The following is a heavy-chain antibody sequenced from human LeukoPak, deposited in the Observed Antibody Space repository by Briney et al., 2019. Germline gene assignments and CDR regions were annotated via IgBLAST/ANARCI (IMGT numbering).Heavy chain of an antibody. CDR1: GYTFTSYY. J-gene: IGHJ5*02. CDR3: ARDQTTVTTNWFDP. D-gene: IGHD4-17*01. CDR2: INPSGGST. Sequence: ASVKLSCKASGYTFTSYYMHWVRHPHGQGLEWKGIINPSGGSTSYAQKFQGRVTMTRDTSTSTVYMELSSLRSEDTAVYYCARDQTTVTTNWFDPWGQGTLVTVSS. V-gene: IGHV1-46*01.